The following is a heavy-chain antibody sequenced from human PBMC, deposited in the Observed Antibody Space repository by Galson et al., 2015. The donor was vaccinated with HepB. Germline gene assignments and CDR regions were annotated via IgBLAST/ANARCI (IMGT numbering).Heavy chain of an antibody. V-gene: IGHV1-69*13. D-gene: IGHD3-10*01. J-gene: IGHJ5*02. Sequence: SVKVSCKASGGTFSSYAISWVRQAPGQGLEWMGGIIPIFGTANYAQKFQGRVTITADESTSTAYMELSSLRSEDTAVYYCARDFGDTMVRGVIITGWFDPWGQGTLVTVSS. CDR1: GGTFSSYA. CDR2: IIPIFGTA. CDR3: ARDFGDTMVRGVIITGWFDP.